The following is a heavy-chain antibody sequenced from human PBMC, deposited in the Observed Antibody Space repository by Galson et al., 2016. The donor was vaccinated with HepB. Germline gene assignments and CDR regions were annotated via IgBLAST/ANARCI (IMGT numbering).Heavy chain of an antibody. CDR3: ARTGLGDFDY. J-gene: IGHJ4*02. V-gene: IGHV3-72*01. D-gene: IGHD5/OR15-5a*01. CDR1: GFTVSNYY. CDR2: TRNRARSYTT. Sequence: SLRLSCAASGFTVSNYYMSWVRQAPGKGLEWVGRTRNRARSYTTDYGASVKGRFSISRDNSKRSVYLQMNGLKPEDTAVYYCARTGLGDFDYWGRGTLVTVSS.